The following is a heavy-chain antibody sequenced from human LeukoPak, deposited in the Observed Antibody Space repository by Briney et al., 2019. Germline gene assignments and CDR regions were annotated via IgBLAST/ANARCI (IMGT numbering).Heavy chain of an antibody. D-gene: IGHD6-13*01. V-gene: IGHV3-21*01. J-gene: IGHJ4*02. Sequence: GGSLRLSCVASGFAFSSYTINWVRQTPGKGLEWVSSISGSTYYIYYADSVRGRFTISRDNAENSVYLQMNSLRAEDTAVYYCAKVSDSFLIAAAGTDYWGQGTLVTVSS. CDR1: GFAFSSYT. CDR2: ISGSTYYI. CDR3: AKVSDSFLIAAAGTDY.